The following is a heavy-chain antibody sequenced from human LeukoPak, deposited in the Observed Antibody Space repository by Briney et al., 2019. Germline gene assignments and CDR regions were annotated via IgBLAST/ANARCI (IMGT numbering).Heavy chain of an antibody. Sequence: GGSLRLSCAASGFTFSSYSMNWVRQAPGKGLEWVSYISSSSSTIYYADSVKGRFTISRDNAKNSLYLQMNSLRAEDTAVYYCARDYRISGGHYFDYWGQGTLVTVSS. J-gene: IGHJ4*02. CDR2: ISSSSSTI. CDR1: GFTFSSYS. D-gene: IGHD3-3*01. CDR3: ARDYRISGGHYFDY. V-gene: IGHV3-48*04.